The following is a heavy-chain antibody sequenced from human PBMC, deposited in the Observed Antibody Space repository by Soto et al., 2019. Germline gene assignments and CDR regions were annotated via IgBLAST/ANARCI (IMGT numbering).Heavy chain of an antibody. CDR1: GGSISISSYY. J-gene: IGHJ4*02. CDR3: ARGGSYPDYYFDY. V-gene: IGHV4-39*01. Sequence: QLQLQESGPGLVKPSETLSLTCTVAGGSISISSYYWGWIRQPPGKGLEWIGNVYYRGNTHYNPSLKSRVTISVDTSKKQFSLQLSSVTAADTAVYYCARGGSYPDYYFDYWGQGTLVTVSS. D-gene: IGHD1-26*01. CDR2: VYYRGNT.